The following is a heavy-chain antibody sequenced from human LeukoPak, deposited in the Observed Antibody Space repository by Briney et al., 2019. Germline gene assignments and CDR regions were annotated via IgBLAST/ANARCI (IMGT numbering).Heavy chain of an antibody. V-gene: IGHV3-30-3*01. D-gene: IGHD2-15*01. CDR1: GFTFSSYA. Sequence: GGSLRLSCAASGFTFSSYAMHWVRRAPGKGLEWVAVISYDGSNKYYADSVKGRFTISRDNSKNTLYLQMNSLRAEDTAVYYCARERGYCSGGSCASGLYYYYGMDVWGQGTTVTVSS. J-gene: IGHJ6*02. CDR3: ARERGYCSGGSCASGLYYYYGMDV. CDR2: ISYDGSNK.